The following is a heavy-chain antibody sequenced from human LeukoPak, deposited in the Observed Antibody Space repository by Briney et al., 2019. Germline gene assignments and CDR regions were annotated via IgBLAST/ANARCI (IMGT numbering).Heavy chain of an antibody. CDR2: ISAYNGNT. J-gene: IGHJ3*02. D-gene: IGHD3-10*01. CDR1: GYTFTSYG. Sequence: GESLKVSCKASGYTFTSYGISWVRQAPGQGLEWMGWISAYNGNTNYAQKLQGRVTMTTDTSTSTAYMELRSLRSDDTAVYYCARDFSADDAFDIWGQGTMVTVSS. V-gene: IGHV1-18*01. CDR3: ARDFSADDAFDI.